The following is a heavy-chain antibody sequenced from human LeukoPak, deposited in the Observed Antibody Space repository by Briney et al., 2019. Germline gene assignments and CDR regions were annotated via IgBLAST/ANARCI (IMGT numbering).Heavy chain of an antibody. CDR2: IKEDGSEK. V-gene: IGHV3-7*01. CDR1: GFTFSRYW. J-gene: IGHJ4*02. Sequence: GGSLRLSCAASGFTFSRYWLTWVRQAPGKGPEWVANIKEDGSEKYYVDSVKGRFTISRDNAKNSLYLQMNSLRAEDTAVYYCARGAAIDYWGQGTLVTVS. D-gene: IGHD6-25*01. CDR3: ARGAAIDY.